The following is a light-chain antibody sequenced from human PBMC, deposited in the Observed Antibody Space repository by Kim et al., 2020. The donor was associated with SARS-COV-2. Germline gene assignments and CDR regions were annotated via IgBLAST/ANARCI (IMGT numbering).Light chain of an antibody. CDR2: GKN. J-gene: IGLJ3*02. Sequence: ALGQTVRNTCQGDSLRRYYASWYQQKPGQAPVLVIYGKNNRPSGIPDRVSGSSSGNTASLTITGAQAEDEADYYCHSRDSSNNHLFGGGTELTVL. V-gene: IGLV3-19*01. CDR3: HSRDSSNNHL. CDR1: SLRRYY.